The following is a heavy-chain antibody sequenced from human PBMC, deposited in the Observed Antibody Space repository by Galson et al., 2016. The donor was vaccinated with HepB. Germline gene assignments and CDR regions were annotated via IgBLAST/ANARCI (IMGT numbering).Heavy chain of an antibody. D-gene: IGHD3-16*01. J-gene: IGHJ4*02. Sequence: SLRLSCAASGFTFRNYGINWVRQAPGKGLEWVAVITYDGGNDYYADSVKGRVTISRDSSKNTVFLQMNSLRAEDTAVYYCATVGLSKAKCFDYWGQGTLVTVSS. CDR3: ATVGLSKAKCFDY. CDR2: ITYDGGND. V-gene: IGHV3-30*02. CDR1: GFTFRNYG.